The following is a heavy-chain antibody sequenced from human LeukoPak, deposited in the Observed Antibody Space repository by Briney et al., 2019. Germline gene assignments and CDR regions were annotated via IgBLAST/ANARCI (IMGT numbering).Heavy chain of an antibody. J-gene: IGHJ4*02. CDR2: ISGSGGNT. CDR1: GFTFSSFA. CDR3: AKIWFSGGWTIDY. D-gene: IGHD6-19*01. V-gene: IGHV3-23*01. Sequence: PGGSLRLSCAASGFTFSSFAMSWVRQAPGKGLQWVSTISGSGGNTDYADSVKGRFTISRDNCKNTLYLQMSSLRAEDTAVYYCAKIWFSGGWTIDYWGQGTLVTVSS.